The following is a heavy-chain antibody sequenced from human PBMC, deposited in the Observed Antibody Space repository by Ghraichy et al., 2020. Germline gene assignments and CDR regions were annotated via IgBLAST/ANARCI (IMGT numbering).Heavy chain of an antibody. CDR2: IWFDGSDK. CDR3: ARDRGYDFWSGFQSGHDVLDI. V-gene: IGHV3-33*01. Sequence: GGSLRLSCAASGFTFSRYAMTWVRQAPGKGLEWLAVIWFDGSDKNYVDSVKGRFTISRDNSKNTLYLQMNSLRADDTAVYFCARDRGYDFWSGFQSGHDVLDIWGQGTTVTVSS. CDR1: GFTFSRYA. J-gene: IGHJ3*02. D-gene: IGHD3-3*01.